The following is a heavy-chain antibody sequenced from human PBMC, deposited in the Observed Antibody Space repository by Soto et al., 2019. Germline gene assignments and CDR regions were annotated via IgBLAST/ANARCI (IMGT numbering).Heavy chain of an antibody. J-gene: IGHJ4*02. D-gene: IGHD4-17*01. V-gene: IGHV4-59*08. Sequence: SETLSVICTVSGGLISRYYWSWIRQPPGKGLEWIGYIYYSGSTNYNPSLKSRVTISVDTSKNQFSLKLSSVTAADTAVYYCARRYGCTLDYWGQGALVTVS. CDR1: GGLISRYY. CDR2: IYYSGST. CDR3: ARRYGCTLDY.